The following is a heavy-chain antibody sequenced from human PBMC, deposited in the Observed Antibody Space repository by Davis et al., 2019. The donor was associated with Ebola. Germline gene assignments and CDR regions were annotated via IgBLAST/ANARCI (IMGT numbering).Heavy chain of an antibody. V-gene: IGHV3-48*01. CDR1: GFTFSSYS. J-gene: IGHJ4*02. CDR3: AKFIFSVPAARAYFDY. D-gene: IGHD2-2*01. CDR2: FGSSSSTI. Sequence: GGSLRLSCAASGFTFSSYSMNWAAQVPGKGLQRVSPFGSSSSTINSADSVKGRFTISRDNAKNSLYLQMNSLKAEDTAVYYCAKFIFSVPAARAYFDYWGQGTLVTVSS.